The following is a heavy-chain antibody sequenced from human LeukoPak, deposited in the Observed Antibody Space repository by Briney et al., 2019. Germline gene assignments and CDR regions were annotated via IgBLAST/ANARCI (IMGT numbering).Heavy chain of an antibody. CDR1: GGSISSYY. J-gene: IGHJ4*02. D-gene: IGHD3-22*01. CDR2: IYTSGST. V-gene: IGHV4-4*07. Sequence: SETLSLTCTASGGSISSYYWSWIRQPAGKGLEWIGRIYTSGSTNYNPSLKSRVTMSVDTSKNQFSLKLSSVTAADTAVYYCARAVDSSGYTPYYFDYWGQGTLVTVSS. CDR3: ARAVDSSGYTPYYFDY.